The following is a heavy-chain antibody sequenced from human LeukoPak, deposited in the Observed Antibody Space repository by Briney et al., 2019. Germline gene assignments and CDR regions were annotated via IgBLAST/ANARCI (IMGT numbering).Heavy chain of an antibody. Sequence: PSETLSLTCSVSGGSISSHYWSWIRQPPGKGLEWIGYIYYSGSTKYNPSLKSRVTISVDTPKNQFSLKLSSVTAADTAVYYCARDVGQYCSSTSCYELLHAFDIWGQGTMVTVSS. J-gene: IGHJ3*02. CDR1: GGSISSHY. V-gene: IGHV4-59*11. CDR3: ARDVGQYCSSTSCYELLHAFDI. CDR2: IYYSGST. D-gene: IGHD2-2*01.